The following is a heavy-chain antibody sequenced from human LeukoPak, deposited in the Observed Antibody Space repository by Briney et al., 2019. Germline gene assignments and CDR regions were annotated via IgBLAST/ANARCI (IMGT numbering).Heavy chain of an antibody. Sequence: GASVKVSCKASGYTFTGYYMHWVGQAPGQGLEWIGWINPNSGGTNYAQKFQGRVTMTRDTSISTAYMELSRLRSDGTAVYYCASDQPSTRITMVRAVMYYFDYWGQGTLVTVSS. CDR2: INPNSGGT. V-gene: IGHV1-2*02. CDR3: ASDQPSTRITMVRAVMYYFDY. J-gene: IGHJ4*02. D-gene: IGHD3-10*01. CDR1: GYTFTGYY.